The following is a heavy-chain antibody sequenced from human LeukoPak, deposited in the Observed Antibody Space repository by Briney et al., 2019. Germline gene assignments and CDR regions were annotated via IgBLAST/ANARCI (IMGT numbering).Heavy chain of an antibody. CDR3: APSPCSGDSCYRFDF. D-gene: IGHD2-15*01. J-gene: IGHJ4*02. Sequence: PSGTLSLTCAVSGASISSSYWWSWVRQPPGKGLEWIGEIHQSGSTKYNPSLKSRVTISVDKSKNQFSLKLSSVTAADTAVYYCAPSPCSGDSCYRFDFWGQGTQVTVSS. CDR2: IHQSGST. CDR1: GASISSSYW. V-gene: IGHV4-4*02.